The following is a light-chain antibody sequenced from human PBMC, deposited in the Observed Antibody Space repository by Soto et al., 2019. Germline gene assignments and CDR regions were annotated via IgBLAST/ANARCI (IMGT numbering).Light chain of an antibody. CDR2: GAS. CDR3: QQYGTSPRGT. Sequence: DIVLTQSPGTLSLSPGERATLSCRASQSVSSTFFAWYQQKPGQAPRLLMFGASNRATGIPDRFSGSGSGRDFSLTISRLEPEDFAMYYCQQYGTSPRGTFGQGTKVEVK. CDR1: QSVSSTF. V-gene: IGKV3-20*01. J-gene: IGKJ1*01.